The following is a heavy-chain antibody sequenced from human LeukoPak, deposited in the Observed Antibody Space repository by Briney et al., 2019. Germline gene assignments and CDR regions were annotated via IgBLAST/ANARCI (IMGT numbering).Heavy chain of an antibody. CDR1: GFTISSYG. J-gene: IGHJ5*02. V-gene: IGHV3-30*18. D-gene: IGHD7-27*01. CDR3: AKDRAGDINWFDP. Sequence: PGRSLRLSCAASGFTISSYGMQWVRPAPGKGLGWVAVISYDGSNKYYADSVKGRFTISRDNSKNTLYLQMNSLRAEDTAVYYCAKDRAGDINWFDPWGQGTLVTVSS. CDR2: ISYDGSNK.